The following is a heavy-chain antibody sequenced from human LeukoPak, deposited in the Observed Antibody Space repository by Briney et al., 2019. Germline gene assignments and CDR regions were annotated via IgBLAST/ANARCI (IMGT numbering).Heavy chain of an antibody. Sequence: PSETLSLTCTVSGGSISSSSYYWGWIRQPPGKGLEWIVSIYYSGSTYYNPALKSRVTISVDTAKKQFSLKLSSVTAADTAVYYCAIGGDSSSSSIDYWGQGTLVTVSS. CDR2: IYYSGST. V-gene: IGHV4-39*01. J-gene: IGHJ4*02. CDR1: GGSISSSSYY. CDR3: AIGGDSSSSSIDY. D-gene: IGHD6-6*01.